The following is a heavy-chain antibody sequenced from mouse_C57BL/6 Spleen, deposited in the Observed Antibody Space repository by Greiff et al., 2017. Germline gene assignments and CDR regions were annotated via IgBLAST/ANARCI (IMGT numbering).Heavy chain of an antibody. Sequence: EVKLMESGEGLVKPGGSLKLSCAASGFTFSSYAMSWVRQTPEKRLEWVAYISSGGDYIYYADTVKGRFTISRDNARNTLYLQMSSLKSEDTAMYYWTRTGGSFFDYWGQGTTLTVSS. J-gene: IGHJ2*01. V-gene: IGHV5-9-1*02. CDR1: GFTFSSYA. D-gene: IGHD1-1*01. CDR2: ISSGGDYI. CDR3: TRTGGSFFDY.